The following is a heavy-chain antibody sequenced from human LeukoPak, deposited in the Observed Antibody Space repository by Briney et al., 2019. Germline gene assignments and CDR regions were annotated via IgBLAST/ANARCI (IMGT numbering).Heavy chain of an antibody. J-gene: IGHJ3*02. Sequence: SDTLSLTRTVSGGSISSYYWSWIRHPPGKGLEWIGYIYYSGSTNYNPSLKSRVTISVDTSKNQFSLKLSSVTAADTAVYYCASPYYYDGTGAFDIWGQGTMVTVSS. CDR1: GGSISSYY. CDR2: IYYSGST. V-gene: IGHV4-59*08. D-gene: IGHD3-22*01. CDR3: ASPYYYDGTGAFDI.